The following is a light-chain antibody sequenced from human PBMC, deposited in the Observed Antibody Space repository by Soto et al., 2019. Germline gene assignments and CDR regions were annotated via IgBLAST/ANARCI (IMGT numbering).Light chain of an antibody. CDR1: SSNIGAGYD. J-gene: IGLJ1*01. Sequence: QSVLRQPPSVSGASGQRVTIYCTGSSSNIGAGYDVHWYLQLPGTAPKLLIYGNSNRPSGVPDRFSGSKSGTSASLAITGLPAEDGADYYCPSDGIILSGIVFVPGTKVT. V-gene: IGLV1-40*01. CDR2: GNS. CDR3: PSDGIILSGIV.